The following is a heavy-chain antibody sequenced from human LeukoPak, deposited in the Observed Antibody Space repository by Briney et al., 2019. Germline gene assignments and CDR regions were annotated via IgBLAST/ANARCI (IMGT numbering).Heavy chain of an antibody. J-gene: IGHJ6*04. CDR2: INHSGST. Sequence: PSGTLSLTCAVYVGSFSGYYWSWIRQPPGKGLEWIGEINHSGSTNYNSSLKSRVTISVDTSKNQFSLKLSSVTAADTAVYYCARGYYGSGSHCCHVDVWGKGTTITVSA. D-gene: IGHD3-10*01. CDR1: VGSFSGYY. CDR3: ARGYYGSGSHCCHVDV. V-gene: IGHV4-34*01.